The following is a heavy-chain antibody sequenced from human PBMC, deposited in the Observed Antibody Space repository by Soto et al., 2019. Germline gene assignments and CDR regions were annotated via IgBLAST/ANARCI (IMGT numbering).Heavy chain of an antibody. CDR2: ISSSSSYI. J-gene: IGHJ6*02. D-gene: IGHD2-15*01. CDR3: ARGDPGFYCSGGSCYYYYYGMDV. Sequence: GGSLRLSCAASGFTFSSYSMNWVRQAPGKGLEWVSSISSSSSYIYYADSVKGRFTISRDNAKNSLYLQMNSLRAEDTAVYYCARGDPGFYCSGGSCYYYYYGMDVWGQGTTVTVSS. V-gene: IGHV3-21*01. CDR1: GFTFSSYS.